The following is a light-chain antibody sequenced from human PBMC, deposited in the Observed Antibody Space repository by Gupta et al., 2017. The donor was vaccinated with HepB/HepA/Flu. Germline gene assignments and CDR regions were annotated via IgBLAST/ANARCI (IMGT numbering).Light chain of an antibody. CDR2: GAS. CDR1: QSVSSN. Sequence: EIVMTQSPVTLSVSPGERATLSCRASQSVSSNLAWYQQKPGQAPRLRIYGASTRATGIPARFSGSGSGTEFTLTISSLQSEEFAVYYCQQYNNWPPLTFGGGTKVEIK. CDR3: QQYNNWPPLT. V-gene: IGKV3-15*01. J-gene: IGKJ4*01.